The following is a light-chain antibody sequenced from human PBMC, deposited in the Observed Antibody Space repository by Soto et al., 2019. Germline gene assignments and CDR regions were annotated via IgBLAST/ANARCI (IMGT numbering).Light chain of an antibody. CDR3: QQFNGYPLT. V-gene: IGKV1-9*01. Sequence: DIQLTQSPSFLSASVGDRVTITCRASQDIRSYLAWYQQKPGKAPKLLIYFASTLQSGVPSRFSGSASGTEFTLPLSSLQPEDFATYYCQQFNGYPLTFGPGTKVDIK. CDR1: QDIRSY. J-gene: IGKJ3*01. CDR2: FAS.